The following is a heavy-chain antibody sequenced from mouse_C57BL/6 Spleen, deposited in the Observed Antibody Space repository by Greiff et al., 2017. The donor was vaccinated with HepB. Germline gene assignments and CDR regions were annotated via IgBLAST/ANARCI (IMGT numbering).Heavy chain of an antibody. J-gene: IGHJ3*01. V-gene: IGHV14-2*01. CDR2: IDPEDGET. CDR3: ARSTGTGTFAY. D-gene: IGHD4-1*01. CDR1: GFNIKDYY. Sequence: VQLQQSGAELVKPGASVKLSCTASGFNIKDYYMHWVKQRTEQGLEWIGRIDPEDGETKYAPEFQGKATITADTSSNTAYLQLSSLTSEDTAVYYCARSTGTGTFAYWGQGTLVTVSA.